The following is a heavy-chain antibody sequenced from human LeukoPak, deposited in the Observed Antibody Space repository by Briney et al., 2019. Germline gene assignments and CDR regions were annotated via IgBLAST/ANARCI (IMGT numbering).Heavy chain of an antibody. CDR1: GFTFNSVA. CDR2: ISGSGGDT. J-gene: IGHJ4*02. V-gene: IGHV3-23*01. Sequence: GGSLRLSCAASGFTFNSVAMSWVRQAPGKGLEWASGISGSGGDTYYADSVKGRFTISRDNSKNTLNLQMNSLRAEDTAVYYCAKDRSSYYFGSGSFAYWGQGTLLTVSS. D-gene: IGHD3-10*01. CDR3: AKDRSSYYFGSGSFAY.